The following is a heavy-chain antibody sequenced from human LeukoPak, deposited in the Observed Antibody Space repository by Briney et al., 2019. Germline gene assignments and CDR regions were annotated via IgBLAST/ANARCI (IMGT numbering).Heavy chain of an antibody. J-gene: IGHJ4*02. V-gene: IGHV3-21*01. Sequence: KSGGSLRLSCAASGFTFSSYSMNWVRQAPGKGLEWVSSISSSSSYIYYADSVKGRFTISRDNAENSLYLQMNSLRAEDTAVYYCARATEGARDYWGQGTLVTVSS. CDR2: ISSSSSYI. CDR3: ARATEGARDY. CDR1: GFTFSSYS. D-gene: IGHD1-26*01.